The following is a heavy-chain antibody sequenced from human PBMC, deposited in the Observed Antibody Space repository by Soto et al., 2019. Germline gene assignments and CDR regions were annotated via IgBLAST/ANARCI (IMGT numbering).Heavy chain of an antibody. V-gene: IGHV3-33*03. J-gene: IGHJ4*02. CDR1: GFTISTHG. CDR3: AAATTWNFPFPY. CDR2: IWYDGSNK. D-gene: IGHD1-7*01. Sequence: QAQLVESGGGVVQPGTSLRLSCAASGFTISTHGMHWVRQAPGKGLEWLANIWYDGSNKFYAESVKGRFSISKDNSKNTLYLQMSSLRAEDPAVYYCAAATTWNFPFPYWGQGTQVTVSS.